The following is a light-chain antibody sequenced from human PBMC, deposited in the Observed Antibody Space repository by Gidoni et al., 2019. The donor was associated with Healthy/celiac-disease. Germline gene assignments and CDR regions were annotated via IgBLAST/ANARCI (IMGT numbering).Light chain of an antibody. CDR2: GAS. CDR1: QSVSSSY. V-gene: IGKV3-20*01. J-gene: IGKJ1*01. Sequence: EIVLTQSPGTLSLSPGERATLSCRASQSVSSSYLAWYQQKPGQAPRLLIYGASSRATGIPDRFSGSGSGTDFTLTIIRLEPEDFAVYYCQQYGSSRTFGQXTKVEIK. CDR3: QQYGSSRT.